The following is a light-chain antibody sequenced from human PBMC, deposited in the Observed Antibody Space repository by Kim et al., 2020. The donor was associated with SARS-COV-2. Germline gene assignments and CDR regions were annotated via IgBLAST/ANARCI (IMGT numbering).Light chain of an antibody. CDR3: QCYDNRLSSWV. CDR1: SSNIGVGYD. CDR2: SSS. V-gene: IGLV1-40*01. Sequence: QSVLTQPPSVSGAPGQRVTISCSGSSSNIGVGYDDHWYQQLPGTAPKLLIHSSSHRPSGVPDRFSGSKSGTSASLAITGLQAEDEADYYCQCYDNRLSSWVFGGGTQLTVL. J-gene: IGLJ3*02.